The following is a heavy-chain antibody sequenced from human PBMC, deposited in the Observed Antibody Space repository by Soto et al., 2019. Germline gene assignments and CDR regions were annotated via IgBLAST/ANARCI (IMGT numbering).Heavy chain of an antibody. V-gene: IGHV3-74*01. CDR1: EFTFRSYW. CDR3: AKNQGVELVPLATVDWFDP. CDR2: ISGDGSST. J-gene: IGHJ5*02. Sequence: PGGSLRLSCAASEFTFRSYWMHWVRQSPGKGLVWVSRISGDGSSTNYADSVKGRFTISRDNSKSTVYLELNNLSAEDTAVYHCAKNQGVELVPLATVDWFDPWGQGSVGTVS. D-gene: IGHD1-26*01.